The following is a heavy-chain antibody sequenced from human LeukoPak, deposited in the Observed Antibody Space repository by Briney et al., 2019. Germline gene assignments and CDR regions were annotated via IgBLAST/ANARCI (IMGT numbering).Heavy chain of an antibody. CDR2: ISDSGANT. Sequence: GGSLRLSCAASGFTVSSNYMSWVRQAPGKGLEWVSIISDSGANTYYADSVRGRFTISRDNSKNTLYLQMNSLRAEDTAVYYCAKGGEQVTWNFQNWGQGTLVTVSS. D-gene: IGHD1/OR15-1a*01. V-gene: IGHV3-23*01. J-gene: IGHJ1*01. CDR1: GFTVSSNY. CDR3: AKGGEQVTWNFQN.